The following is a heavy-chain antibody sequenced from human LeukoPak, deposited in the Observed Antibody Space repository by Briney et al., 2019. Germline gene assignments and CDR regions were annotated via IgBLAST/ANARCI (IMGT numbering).Heavy chain of an antibody. V-gene: IGHV3-53*01. J-gene: IGHJ4*02. Sequence: GGSLRLSCVASGFTVSGNYMSWVRQAPGKGLEWVSVIYSSGSTYYADSVRGRFTISRDNSKNTLYLQMNSLRAEDTAVYYCARGSGWLPDYFDSWGQGTLVTVSS. CDR2: IYSSGST. D-gene: IGHD6-19*01. CDR3: ARGSGWLPDYFDS. CDR1: GFTVSGNY.